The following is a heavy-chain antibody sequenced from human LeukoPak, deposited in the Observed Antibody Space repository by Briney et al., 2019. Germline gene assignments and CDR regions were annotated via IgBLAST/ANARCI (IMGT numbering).Heavy chain of an antibody. CDR3: ARDRRDYYDSSGYFDY. CDR1: VGSISSYY. D-gene: IGHD3-22*01. CDR2: IYYSGII. J-gene: IGHJ4*02. Sequence: SETLSLTCTVSVGSISSYYWSWIPEPPGPGRKWFGDIYYSGIINYTPSLESRVTISVDTSKNQFSLKLSSVTAADTAMYYCARDRRDYYDSSGYFDYWGQGTLVTVSS. V-gene: IGHV4-59*01.